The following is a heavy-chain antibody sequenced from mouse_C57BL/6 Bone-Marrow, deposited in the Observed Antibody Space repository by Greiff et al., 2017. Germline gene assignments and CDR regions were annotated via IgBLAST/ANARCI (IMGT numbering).Heavy chain of an antibody. J-gene: IGHJ2*01. CDR2: IRNKANGYTT. V-gene: IGHV7-3*01. CDR1: GFTFTDYY. CDR3: ARYSTVVATDYFDY. Sequence: EVQVVESGGGLVQPGGSLSLSCAASGFTFTDYYMSWVRQPPGKALEWLGFIRNKANGYTTEYSASVKGRFTISRDNSLSILYLQMNALRAEDSATYYCARYSTVVATDYFDYWGQGTTLTVSS. D-gene: IGHD1-1*01.